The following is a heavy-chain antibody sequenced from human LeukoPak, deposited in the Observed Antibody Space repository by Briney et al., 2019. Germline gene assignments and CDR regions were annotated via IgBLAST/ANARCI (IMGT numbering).Heavy chain of an antibody. CDR3: ARDRGYSDLYDY. V-gene: IGHV3-20*04. Sequence: GGSLRLSCAASGFTFDDYGMSWVRQAPGKGLEWVSGINWNGGSTGYADSVKGRFTISRDNAKSSLYLQMNSLGVEDTAVYYCARDRGYSDLYDYWGQGTLVTVSS. J-gene: IGHJ4*02. D-gene: IGHD2-2*03. CDR1: GFTFDDYG. CDR2: INWNGGST.